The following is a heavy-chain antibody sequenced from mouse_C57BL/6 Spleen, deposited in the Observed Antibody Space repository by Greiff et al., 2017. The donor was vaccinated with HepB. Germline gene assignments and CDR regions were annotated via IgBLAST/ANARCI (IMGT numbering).Heavy chain of an antibody. CDR2: ISDGGSYT. CDR3: ASPTPTYYSNPEGAMDY. Sequence: EVHLVESGGGLVKPGGSLKLSCAASGFTFSSYAMSWVRQTPEKRLEWVATISDGGSYTYYPDNVKGRFTISRDNAKNNLYLQMSHLKSEDTAMYYCASPTPTYYSNPEGAMDYWGQGTSVTVSS. V-gene: IGHV5-4*01. J-gene: IGHJ4*01. D-gene: IGHD2-5*01. CDR1: GFTFSSYA.